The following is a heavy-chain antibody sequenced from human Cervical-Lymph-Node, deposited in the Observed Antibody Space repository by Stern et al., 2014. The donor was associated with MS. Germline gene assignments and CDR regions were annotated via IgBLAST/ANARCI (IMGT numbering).Heavy chain of an antibody. D-gene: IGHD3-16*01. CDR1: GGSISSTGYY. V-gene: IGHV4-31*03. CDR3: ARSDRLWGSFDY. CDR2: IHYSGST. Sequence: QLQLQESGPGLVKPSQTLSLTCTVSGGSISSTGYYWSWIRPHPGNGLEWIVYIHYSGSTYSHQSLKSRCTISVDTSKNQFSLNLSSVTAADTALYYCARSDRLWGSFDYWGQGRLVTVSS. J-gene: IGHJ4*02.